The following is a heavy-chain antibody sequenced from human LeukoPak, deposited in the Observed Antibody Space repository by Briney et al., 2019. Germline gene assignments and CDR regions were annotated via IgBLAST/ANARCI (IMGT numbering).Heavy chain of an antibody. Sequence: MTSETLSLTCTVSGGSISGSSYYWGWIRQPPGKGLEWIGSIYYSGSTYYNPSLKSRVTISVDTSKNQFSLKLSSVTAADTAVYYCARERGYCSSTSCYPYYYYGMDVWGQGTTVTASS. V-gene: IGHV4-39*01. CDR1: GGSISGSSYY. J-gene: IGHJ6*02. CDR2: IYYSGST. D-gene: IGHD2-2*01. CDR3: ARERGYCSSTSCYPYYYYGMDV.